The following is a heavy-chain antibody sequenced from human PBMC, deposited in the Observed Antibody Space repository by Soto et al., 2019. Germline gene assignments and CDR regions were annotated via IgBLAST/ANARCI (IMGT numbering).Heavy chain of an antibody. CDR3: ARGPSGSFNWFDP. CDR2: INAGSGYT. J-gene: IGHJ5*02. V-gene: IGHV1-3*01. CDR1: GYTFTNYA. Sequence: ASVKVSCKASGYTFTNYAIHCVRQGPGQRLEWMGWINAGSGYTKYSQKFQGAVTITRDTSASTAYMELSSLRSEDTAVYYCARGPSGSFNWFDPWGQGTLVTVSS. D-gene: IGHD6-13*01.